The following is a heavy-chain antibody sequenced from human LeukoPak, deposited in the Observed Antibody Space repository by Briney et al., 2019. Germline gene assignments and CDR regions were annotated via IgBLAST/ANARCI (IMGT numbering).Heavy chain of an antibody. D-gene: IGHD1-26*01. CDR2: INPNSGGT. V-gene: IGHV1-2*02. CDR3: ARGFIVGATTFID. J-gene: IGHJ4*02. Sequence: APVKVSCKASGYTFTGYYMHWVRQAPGQGLEWMGWINPNSGGTNYAQKFQGRVTITRDTSISTAYMELSRLRSDDTAVYYCARGFIVGATTFIDWGQGTLVTVSS. CDR1: GYTFTGYY.